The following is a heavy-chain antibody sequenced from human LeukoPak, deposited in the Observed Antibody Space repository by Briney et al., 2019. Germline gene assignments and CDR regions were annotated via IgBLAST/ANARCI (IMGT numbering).Heavy chain of an antibody. CDR2: ISSSSSYI. V-gene: IGHV3-21*01. D-gene: IGHD3-10*01. CDR1: GFTFSSYS. J-gene: IGHJ3*02. Sequence: GGSLRLSCAASGFTFSSYSMNWVRQAPGKGLEWVSSISSSSSYIYYADSVKGRFTISRDNAKNSLYLQMNSLRAEDTAVYYCARHTGTGAFDIWGQGTMVTVSS. CDR3: ARHTGTGAFDI.